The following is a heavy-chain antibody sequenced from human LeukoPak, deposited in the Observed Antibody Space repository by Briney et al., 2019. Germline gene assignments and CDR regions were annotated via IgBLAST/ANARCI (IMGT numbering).Heavy chain of an antibody. CDR3: ARGAAMDGPYNWFDP. V-gene: IGHV3-48*01. J-gene: IGHJ5*02. D-gene: IGHD2-8*01. CDR2: FSTSRTTI. CDR1: GFTFRSYS. Sequence: GGSVRLSCAASGFTFRSYSMNWVRQATGKGLEWVSYFSTSRTTILYADSVKRGFTIHRENDKNSVDLQMNSLRAEDTAVYYCARGAAMDGPYNWFDPWGQGTLVTVSS.